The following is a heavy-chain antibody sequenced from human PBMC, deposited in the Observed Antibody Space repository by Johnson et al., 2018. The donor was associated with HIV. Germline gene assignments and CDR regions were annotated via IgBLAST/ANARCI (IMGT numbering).Heavy chain of an antibody. D-gene: IGHD1-26*01. J-gene: IGHJ3*02. CDR2: ISYVGSNK. CDR1: GFTFSSYA. Sequence: VQLVESGGGLVKPGGSLRLSCAASGFTFSSYAMHWVRQAPGKGLEWVAVISYVGSNKYYADSVKGRFTISRDNSKNTLYLQMNSLRAEDTAVYYCARGKYSGSFTSPDAFDIWGQGTMVTVSS. CDR3: ARGKYSGSFTSPDAFDI. V-gene: IGHV3-30*04.